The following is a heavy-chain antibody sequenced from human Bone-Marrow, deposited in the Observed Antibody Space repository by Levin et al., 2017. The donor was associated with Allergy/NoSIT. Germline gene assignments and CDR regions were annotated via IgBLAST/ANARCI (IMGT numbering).Heavy chain of an antibody. Sequence: SETLSLTCTVSGDSISDYSWNWIRQPAGKGLEWIGRIYSSGSSNYNPSLKGRVTMSVDTSKNQFSLRLISVTAADTAVYYCVRRVKESRDYGLYNGFDPWGQGTLVTVSS. CDR1: GDSISDYS. CDR2: IYSSGSS. D-gene: IGHD5-24*01. CDR3: VRRVKESRDYGLYNGFDP. V-gene: IGHV4-4*07. J-gene: IGHJ5*02.